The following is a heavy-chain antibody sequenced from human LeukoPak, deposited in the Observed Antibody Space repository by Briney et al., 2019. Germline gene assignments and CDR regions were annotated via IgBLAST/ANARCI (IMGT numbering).Heavy chain of an antibody. J-gene: IGHJ4*02. V-gene: IGHV1-69*05. CDR3: ARGPPPETMTTVTYFDY. CDR2: IIPIFGTA. CDR1: GGTFSSYA. D-gene: IGHD4-17*01. Sequence: SVKVSCKASGGTFSSYAISWVRQAPGQGLEWMRGIIPIFGTANYAQKFQGRVTITTDESTSTAYMELSSLRSEDTAVYYCARGPPPETMTTVTYFDYWGQGTLVTVSS.